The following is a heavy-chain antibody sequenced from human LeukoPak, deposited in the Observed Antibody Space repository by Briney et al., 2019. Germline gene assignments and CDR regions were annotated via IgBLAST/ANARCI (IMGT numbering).Heavy chain of an antibody. CDR3: ARSGHYDFWSGDY. CDR1: GFTFSSYW. J-gene: IGHJ4*02. CDR2: INSDGSST. D-gene: IGHD3-3*01. Sequence: PGGSLRLSCAASGFTFSSYWMHWVRQAPGKGLGWVSRINSDGSSTSYADSVKGRFTISRDNAKNTLYLQMNSLRAEDTAVYYCARSGHYDFWSGDYWGQGTLVTVSS. V-gene: IGHV3-74*01.